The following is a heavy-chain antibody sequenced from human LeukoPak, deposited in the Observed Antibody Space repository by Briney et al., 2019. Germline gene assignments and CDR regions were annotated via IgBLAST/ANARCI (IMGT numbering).Heavy chain of an antibody. CDR1: GVSISTGNYY. Sequence: SETLSLTCTVSGVSISTGNYYWPWIRQHPGKGLEWIGCLHSSGSTSYNPSLKSRPFISVGTSKNQFSLRLPSVTAADTAVYYCARDRGDYGGNPGYFDYWGQGTLVTVSS. D-gene: IGHD4-23*01. V-gene: IGHV4-31*03. J-gene: IGHJ4*02. CDR3: ARDRGDYGGNPGYFDY. CDR2: LHSSGST.